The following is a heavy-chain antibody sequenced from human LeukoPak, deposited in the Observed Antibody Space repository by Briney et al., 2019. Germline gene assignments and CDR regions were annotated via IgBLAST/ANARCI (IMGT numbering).Heavy chain of an antibody. D-gene: IGHD2-15*01. CDR1: GFTFSSYV. V-gene: IGHV3-30*02. CDR2: IRYVGSIQ. J-gene: IGHJ6*03. Sequence: CLRLSCAASGFTFSSYVMHWVRQATRQGMGWGAFIRYVGSIQYYTDSVKGRFTISRDNSKNTLYLQMNSLRAEDTAVYYCAKNGDRGAYCSGGSCYPYYYYYMDVWGKGTTVTISS. CDR3: AKNGDRGAYCSGGSCYPYYYYYMDV.